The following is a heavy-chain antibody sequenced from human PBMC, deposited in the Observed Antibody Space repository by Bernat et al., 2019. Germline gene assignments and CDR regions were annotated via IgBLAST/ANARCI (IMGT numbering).Heavy chain of an antibody. V-gene: IGHV3-74*01. Sequence: VQLAESGGGLVQPGGSLRLSCAASGFTFSQYWMDWVRQAPGKGPVWVSRINTDGTTTDYADSVKGRFTMSRDNAKNIIYLQMNSLRAEDTAVYYCVRDPNRKRDYWGQGTQVTVSP. J-gene: IGHJ4*02. CDR2: INTDGTTT. CDR3: VRDPNRKRDY. CDR1: GFTFSQYW. D-gene: IGHD1/OR15-1a*01.